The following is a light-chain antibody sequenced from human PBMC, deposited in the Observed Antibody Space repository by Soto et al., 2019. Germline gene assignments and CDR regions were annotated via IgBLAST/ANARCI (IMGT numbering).Light chain of an antibody. Sequence: QSVLNQPASVSGSPGPSITISCTGTSSDVGGYNYVSWYQQQPGKAPKLMIYDVSNRPSGVSNRFAGSKSVTTASLTISGLLAEYEADYYCSSYTSSSPVVFGGGTTDTVL. CDR2: DVS. CDR3: SSYTSSSPVV. V-gene: IGLV2-14*01. CDR1: SSDVGGYNY. J-gene: IGLJ2*01.